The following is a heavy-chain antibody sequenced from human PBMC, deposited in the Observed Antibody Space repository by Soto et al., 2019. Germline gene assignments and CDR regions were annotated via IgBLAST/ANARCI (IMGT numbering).Heavy chain of an antibody. CDR1: GFSLSNARMG. CDR3: ARLIAAAGSYYGMDV. J-gene: IGHJ6*02. D-gene: IGHD6-13*01. CDR2: IFSNDEK. Sequence: SGPTLVNPTETLTLTCTVSGFSLSNARMGVSWIRQPPGKALEWLAHIFSNDEKSYSTSLKSRLTISKDTSKSQVVLTMTNMDPVDTATYYCARLIAAAGSYYGMDVWGQGTKVTVSS. V-gene: IGHV2-26*01.